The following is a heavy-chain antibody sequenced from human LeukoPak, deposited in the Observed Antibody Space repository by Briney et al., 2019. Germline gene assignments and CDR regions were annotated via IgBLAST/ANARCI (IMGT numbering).Heavy chain of an antibody. D-gene: IGHD5-24*01. CDR1: GFTFSSYG. Sequence: GRSLRLSCAASGFTFSSYGMHWVRQAPGKGLEWVAVISYDGSNKYYADSVKGRFTISRDNFKNTLYLQMNSLRAEDTAVYYCAKERDGYNLEYYFDYWGQGTLVTVSS. CDR3: AKERDGYNLEYYFDY. J-gene: IGHJ4*02. V-gene: IGHV3-30*18. CDR2: ISYDGSNK.